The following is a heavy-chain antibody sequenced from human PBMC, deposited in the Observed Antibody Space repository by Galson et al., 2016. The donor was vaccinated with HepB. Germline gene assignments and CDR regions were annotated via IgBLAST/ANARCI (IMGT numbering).Heavy chain of an antibody. CDR3: ARGDYCSSGNCYSEF. V-gene: IGHV3-11*01. D-gene: IGHD2-15*01. J-gene: IGHJ4*02. CDR1: GFIFSDYY. Sequence: SLRLSCAASGFIFSDYYMIWIRQAPGKGLEPVAYISGSSSTIKYADSVKGRFTVSRDNAKNTLHLQMNSLRAEDTARYYCARGDYCSSGNCYSEFWGQGTLVSASS. CDR2: ISGSSSTI.